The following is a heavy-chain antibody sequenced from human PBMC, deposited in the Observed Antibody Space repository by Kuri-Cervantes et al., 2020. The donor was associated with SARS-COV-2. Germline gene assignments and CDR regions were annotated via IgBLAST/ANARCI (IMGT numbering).Heavy chain of an antibody. CDR2: IYHSGST. J-gene: IGHJ4*02. Sequence: GSLRLSCAVYGGSFSGYYWGWIRQPPGKGLEWIGSIYHSGSTYYNPSLKSRVTISVDTSKNQFSLKLSSVTAADTAVYYCARNDVSSGTYYNYYFDSWGQGTLVTVSS. V-gene: IGHV4-38-2*01. CDR3: ARNDVSSGTYYNYYFDS. D-gene: IGHD3-10*01. CDR1: GGSFSGYY.